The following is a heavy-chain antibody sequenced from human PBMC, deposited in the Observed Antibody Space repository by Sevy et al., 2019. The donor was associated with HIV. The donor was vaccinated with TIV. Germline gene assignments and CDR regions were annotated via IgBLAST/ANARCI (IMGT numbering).Heavy chain of an antibody. Sequence: GGSLRLSCAASGLTLSSYWMHWVRQAQGKGLVWVSRINSDGSSTSYVNSVKGRFTNSRDNAKNTLYLQVNSLRAEDTAVYYCSRGQEEESFDYWGQGTLVTVSS. CDR3: SRGQEEESFDY. V-gene: IGHV3-74*01. J-gene: IGHJ4*02. CDR2: INSDGSST. CDR1: GLTLSSYW.